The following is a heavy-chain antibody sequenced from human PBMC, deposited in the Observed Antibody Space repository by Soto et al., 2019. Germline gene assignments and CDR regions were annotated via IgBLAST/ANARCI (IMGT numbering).Heavy chain of an antibody. CDR2: IIPIFGTA. CDR3: ASQVRGLPSGAY. V-gene: IGHV1-69*01. D-gene: IGHD3-10*01. J-gene: IGHJ4*02. CDR1: GGTFSSYA. Sequence: QVKLVQSGAEVKKPGSSVKVSCKASGGTFSSYAISWVRQAPGQGLEWMGGIIPIFGTANYAQKFQGRVTITEDESTSRAYMELSSLRSEDTAVDYCASQVRGLPSGAYWGQGTLVTVSS.